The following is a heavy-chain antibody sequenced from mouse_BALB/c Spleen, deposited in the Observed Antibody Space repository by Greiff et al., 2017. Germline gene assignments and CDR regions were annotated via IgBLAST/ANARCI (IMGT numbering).Heavy chain of an antibody. Sequence: QVQLKESGAELVRPGASVTLSCKASGYTFTDYEMHWVKQTPVHGLEWIGAIDPETGGTAYNQKFKGKATLTADKSSSTAYMELRSLTSEDSAVYYCTRGYYEAFGYWGQGTTLTVSS. CDR1: GYTFTDYE. J-gene: IGHJ2*01. D-gene: IGHD2-3*01. CDR2: IDPETGGT. V-gene: IGHV1-15*01. CDR3: TRGYYEAFGY.